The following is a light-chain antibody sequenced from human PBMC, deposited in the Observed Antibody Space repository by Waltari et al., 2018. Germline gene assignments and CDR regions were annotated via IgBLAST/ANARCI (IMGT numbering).Light chain of an antibody. CDR1: SSDVGSYNL. Sequence: QSALTQPASVSGSPGQSIPIPCTGTSSDVGSYNLVSWYQQHPGKAPRLLIFADSNRPSGSSNRFSGSKSGNTASLTISGLQAEDEAAYYCCSYAGSSTVKFGEGTYLTVL. V-gene: IGLV2-23*01. CDR2: ADS. J-gene: IGLJ2*01. CDR3: CSYAGSSTVK.